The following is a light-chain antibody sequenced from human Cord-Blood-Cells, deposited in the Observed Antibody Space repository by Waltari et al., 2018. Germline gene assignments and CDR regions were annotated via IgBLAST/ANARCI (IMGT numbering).Light chain of an antibody. CDR1: QSISSW. CDR2: KAS. CDR3: QQYNSYSLT. Sequence: IQITQSPSTLSASVGDRDTITCRASQSISSWLAWYQQKPGKAPKLLIYKASSLESGVPSRFSGSGSGTEFTLTISSLQPDDFATYYCQQYNSYSLTFGGGTKVEIK. V-gene: IGKV1-5*03. J-gene: IGKJ4*01.